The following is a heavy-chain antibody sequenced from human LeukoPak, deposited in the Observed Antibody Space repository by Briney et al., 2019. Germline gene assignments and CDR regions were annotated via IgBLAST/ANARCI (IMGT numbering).Heavy chain of an antibody. CDR1: GFTFSSYG. CDR2: ISSSGTI. Sequence: GGSLRLSCAASGFTFSSYGMNWVRQAPGRGLEWVAYISSSGTIYYANSVKDRFIISRDNVKNSLYLQMNSLRAEDTAVYYCARDRVDIVATVSLDYWGQGTLVTVSS. V-gene: IGHV3-48*01. J-gene: IGHJ4*02. CDR3: ARDRVDIVATVSLDY. D-gene: IGHD5-12*01.